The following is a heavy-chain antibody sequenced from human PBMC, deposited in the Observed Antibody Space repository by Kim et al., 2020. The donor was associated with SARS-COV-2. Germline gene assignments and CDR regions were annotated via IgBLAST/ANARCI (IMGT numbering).Heavy chain of an antibody. D-gene: IGHD3-10*01. CDR3: ARKGNYNYYYGMDV. J-gene: IGHJ6*02. CDR2: IYQDGSEK. CDR1: GFTFSRYW. V-gene: IGHV3-7*01. Sequence: GGSLRLSCAASGFTFSRYWMTWVRQAPGKGLEWVANIYQDGSEKYYLDSVKGRFTISRDNAKNLVYLQMNSLRAEDTAVYYCARKGNYNYYYGMDVWGQGTTVTVSS.